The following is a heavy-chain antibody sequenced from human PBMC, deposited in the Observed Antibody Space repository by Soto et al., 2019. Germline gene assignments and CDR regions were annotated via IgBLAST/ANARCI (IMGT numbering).Heavy chain of an antibody. CDR1: GFTVSSNY. Sequence: GSLRLSCAASGFTVSSNYMSWVRQAPGKGLEWVSVIYSGGSTYYADSVKGRFTISRDNSKNTLYLQMNSLRAEDTAVYYCAREPYDFWSGKSDYWGQGTLVTVSS. CDR2: IYSGGST. V-gene: IGHV3-66*01. D-gene: IGHD3-3*01. J-gene: IGHJ4*02. CDR3: AREPYDFWSGKSDY.